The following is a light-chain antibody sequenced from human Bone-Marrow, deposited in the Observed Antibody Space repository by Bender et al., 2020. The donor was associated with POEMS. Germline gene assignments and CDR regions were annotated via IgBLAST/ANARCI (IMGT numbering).Light chain of an antibody. CDR1: SSDVGAYNF. J-gene: IGLJ1*01. Sequence: QSALTQPASVSGSPGQSITISCTGTSSDVGAYNFVSWYQQHPGQAPKLMISDVVNRPSGVSNRFSGSKSGNTASLTISGLQAEDEAYYYCASYAGSNTYVFGTGTKVTVV. CDR3: ASYAGSNTYV. V-gene: IGLV2-14*03. CDR2: DVV.